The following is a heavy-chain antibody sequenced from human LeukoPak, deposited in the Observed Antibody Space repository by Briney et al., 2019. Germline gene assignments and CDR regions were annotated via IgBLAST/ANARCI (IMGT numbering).Heavy chain of an antibody. V-gene: IGHV4-4*02. CDR1: GYSITSSSW. J-gene: IGHJ4*02. Sequence: PSETLSLTCAVSGYSITSSSWWGWVRQPPGKGLEWIGEINHSGTTNYNPSLKSRVTISVDTSKNQFSLKLTSVTAADTAVYYCAKPAEGYCSGGSCTPFDYWGQGTLVTVSS. D-gene: IGHD2-15*01. CDR3: AKPAEGYCSGGSCTPFDY. CDR2: INHSGTT.